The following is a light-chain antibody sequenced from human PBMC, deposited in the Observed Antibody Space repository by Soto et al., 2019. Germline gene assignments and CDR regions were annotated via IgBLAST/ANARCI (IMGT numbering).Light chain of an antibody. J-gene: IGLJ1*01. Sequence: QSALTQPASVSVSPGQSITISCTGTSSDVAFYNHVSWYQQHPGKAPKLLIYEVNNRPSGVSHRFSGSKPGNTASLTISGLQAEDEADYYCSSFASTHTYVFGTG. CDR3: SSFASTHTYV. CDR2: EVN. V-gene: IGLV2-14*01. CDR1: SSDVAFYNH.